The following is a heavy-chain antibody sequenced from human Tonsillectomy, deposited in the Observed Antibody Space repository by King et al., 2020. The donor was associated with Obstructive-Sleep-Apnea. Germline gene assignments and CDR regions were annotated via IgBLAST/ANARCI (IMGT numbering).Heavy chain of an antibody. CDR2: ISYDGTNK. J-gene: IGHJ6*02. V-gene: IGHV3-30-3*01. CDR1: GFTFSSYA. D-gene: IGHD2-2*01. Sequence: VQLVESGGGVVQPGRSLRLSCAASGFTFSSYAMHWVRQAPGKGLEWVAVISYDGTNKYYADSVKGRFTISRDDSKNTLYLQMNSLRAEDAAVYYCAKSTSSDYYFYSMDVWGRGPRSPSP. CDR3: AKSTSSDYYFYSMDV.